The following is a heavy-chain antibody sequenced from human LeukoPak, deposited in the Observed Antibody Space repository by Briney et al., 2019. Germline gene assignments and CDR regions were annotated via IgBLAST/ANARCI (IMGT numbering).Heavy chain of an antibody. D-gene: IGHD6-6*01. Sequence: SETLSLTCTVSGGSISSHHWSWIRQPPGKGLEWIGYIYYSGSTNYNPSLKSRVTISVDTSKNQFSLKLSSVTAADTAVYYCARVIAARAGDYYYYYMDVWGKGTTVTVSS. J-gene: IGHJ6*03. CDR3: ARVIAARAGDYYYYYMDV. CDR1: GGSISSHH. V-gene: IGHV4-59*11. CDR2: IYYSGST.